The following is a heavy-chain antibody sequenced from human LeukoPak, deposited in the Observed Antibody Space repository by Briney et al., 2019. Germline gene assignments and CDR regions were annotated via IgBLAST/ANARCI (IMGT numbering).Heavy chain of an antibody. Sequence: GRSLRLSCEASGFILSSYGMHWVRQAPGKGLEWVAFIAYQGSNTYYEDSVKGRFTISRDNAKNSLYLQMNSLRAEDTAVYYCARAVTTGPGYYYYYYMDVWGKGTTVTISS. V-gene: IGHV3-30*03. D-gene: IGHD1-1*01. CDR2: IAYQGSNT. CDR3: ARAVTTGPGYYYYYYMDV. CDR1: GFILSSYG. J-gene: IGHJ6*03.